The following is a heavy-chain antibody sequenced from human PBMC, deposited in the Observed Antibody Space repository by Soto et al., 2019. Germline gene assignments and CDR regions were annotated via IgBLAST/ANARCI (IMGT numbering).Heavy chain of an antibody. CDR3: ARDSDSSGYYRNWFDP. CDR1: GYTFTSYA. V-gene: IGHV1-3*01. Sequence: QVQLVQSGAEVKKPGASVKVSCKASGYTFTSYAMHWVRQAPGQRLEWMGWINAGNGNTKYSQKFQGRVTITRDTSASTAYMELSSLRSEDTAVYYCARDSDSSGYYRNWFDPWGQGTLVTVSS. D-gene: IGHD3-22*01. J-gene: IGHJ5*02. CDR2: INAGNGNT.